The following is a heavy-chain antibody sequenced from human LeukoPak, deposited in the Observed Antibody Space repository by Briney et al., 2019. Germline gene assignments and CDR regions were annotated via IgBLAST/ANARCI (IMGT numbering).Heavy chain of an antibody. J-gene: IGHJ4*02. CDR1: GFTFTDSW. Sequence: GGSLRLSCAASGFTFTDSWMAWVRQAPGKGLEWVANIKQDGSTKHYADSLKGRFTISRDNPKNSLYLQMNNLRADDTAVYYCTRDTDGSLDYWGQGILVTVAS. CDR3: TRDTDGSLDY. D-gene: IGHD1-26*01. CDR2: IKQDGSTK. V-gene: IGHV3-7*01.